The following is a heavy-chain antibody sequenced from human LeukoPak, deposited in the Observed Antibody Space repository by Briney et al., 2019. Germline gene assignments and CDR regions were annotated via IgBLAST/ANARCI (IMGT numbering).Heavy chain of an antibody. V-gene: IGHV3-21*01. CDR3: ARDRVAAAGRDDALDI. CDR2: ISSSSSYI. J-gene: IGHJ3*02. D-gene: IGHD6-13*01. Sequence: GGSLRLSCEASGISVGTNYMGWARQAPGKGLEWVSSISSSSSYIYYADSVKGRFTISRDNAKNSLYLQMNSLRAEDTAVYYCARDRVAAAGRDDALDIWGQGTMVTVSS. CDR1: GISVGTNY.